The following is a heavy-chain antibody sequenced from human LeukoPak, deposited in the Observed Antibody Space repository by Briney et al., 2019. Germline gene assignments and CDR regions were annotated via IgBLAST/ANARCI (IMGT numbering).Heavy chain of an antibody. Sequence: GGSLRLSCAASGFTFSSYSMNWVRQAPGKGLEWVSYISSSSSTIYYADSAKGRFTISRDNAKNSLYLQMNSLRAEDTAVYYCARIAYLAAFDIWGQGTMVTVSS. CDR3: ARIAYLAAFDI. V-gene: IGHV3-48*01. J-gene: IGHJ3*02. CDR2: ISSSSSTI. CDR1: GFTFSSYS.